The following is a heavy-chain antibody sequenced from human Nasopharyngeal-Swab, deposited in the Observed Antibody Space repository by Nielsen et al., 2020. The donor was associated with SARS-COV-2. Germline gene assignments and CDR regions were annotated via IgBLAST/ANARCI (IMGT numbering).Heavy chain of an antibody. D-gene: IGHD5-18*01. CDR1: GFTFRDYY. Sequence: GESLKISCAASGFTFRDYYMSWIRQAPGKGLEWVSYISGSGSTIYYADSVKGRFTISRDNAKNSLYLQMNSLRAEDTAVYYCARSHKGYSYGYTNYYGMDVWGQGTTVTVSS. CDR3: ARSHKGYSYGYTNYYGMDV. CDR2: ISGSGSTI. V-gene: IGHV3-11*01. J-gene: IGHJ6*02.